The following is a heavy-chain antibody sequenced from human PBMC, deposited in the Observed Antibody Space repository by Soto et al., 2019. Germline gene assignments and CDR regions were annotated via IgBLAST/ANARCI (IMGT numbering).Heavy chain of an antibody. J-gene: IGHJ6*04. CDR2: IIPIFGTA. Sequence: QVQLVQSGAEVKKPGSSVKVSCKASGGTFSSYAISWVRQAPGQGLEWMGGIIPIFGTADYAQKFQGRVTIPADDSTSTAYRELSSLRSEDTAVYYCARYPTDSSSSGMAVGGKGPTVPVSS. CDR3: ARYPTDSSSSGMAV. V-gene: IGHV1-69*12. CDR1: GGTFSSYA.